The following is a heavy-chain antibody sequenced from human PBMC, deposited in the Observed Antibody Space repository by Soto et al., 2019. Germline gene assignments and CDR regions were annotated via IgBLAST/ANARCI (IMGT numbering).Heavy chain of an antibody. CDR1: GFTFSNAW. CDR3: TTTNMTQGN. V-gene: IGHV3-15*01. J-gene: IGHJ4*02. Sequence: GGSLRLSCAASGFTFSNAWMSWVRQAPGKGLEWVGRIKIKTDGGTTDYAAPVKGRFTISRDDSKNTLYLQMNSLKTEDTAVYYCTTTNMTQGNWGQGTPVTVSS. CDR2: IKIKTDGGTT.